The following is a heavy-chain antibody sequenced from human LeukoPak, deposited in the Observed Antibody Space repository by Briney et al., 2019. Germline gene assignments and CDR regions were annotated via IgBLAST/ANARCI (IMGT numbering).Heavy chain of an antibody. CDR1: GYSFVLYG. CDR3: ASLKNYYDSSGYLVTDAFDI. J-gene: IGHJ3*02. D-gene: IGHD3-22*01. V-gene: IGHV1-18*01. Sequence: ASVKVSCKASGYSFVLYGISWVRQAPGQGPEWMGWISTYNGNTKYAQKLQGRVTMTTDTSTSTAYMELRSLKSDDTAVYYCASLKNYYDSSGYLVTDAFDIWGQGTMVTVSS. CDR2: ISTYNGNT.